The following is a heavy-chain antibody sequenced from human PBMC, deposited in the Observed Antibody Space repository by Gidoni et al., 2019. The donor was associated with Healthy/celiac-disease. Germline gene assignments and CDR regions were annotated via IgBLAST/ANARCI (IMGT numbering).Heavy chain of an antibody. J-gene: IGHJ4*02. V-gene: IGHV3-30*19. CDR3: AVPGSYDSSGSPFDY. Sequence: QVQLVESGGGVVQPGRSLRLPCAASGFTFSSYGMHWVRQAPGKGLEWVAVISYDGSNKYYADSVKGRFTISRDNSKNTLYLQMNSLRAEDTAVYYCAVPGSYDSSGSPFDYWGQGTLVTVSS. CDR2: ISYDGSNK. CDR1: GFTFSSYG. D-gene: IGHD3-22*01.